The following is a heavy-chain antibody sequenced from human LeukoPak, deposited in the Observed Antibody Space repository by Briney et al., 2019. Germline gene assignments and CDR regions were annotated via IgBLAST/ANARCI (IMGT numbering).Heavy chain of an antibody. CDR1: GYTFTGYY. CDR3: AREASGSLNWFDP. V-gene: IGHV1-2*02. D-gene: IGHD1-26*01. J-gene: IGHJ5*02. Sequence: ASVKVSCKASGYTFTGYYMHWVRQAPGQGLEWMGWINPNSGGTNYAQKFQGRVTMTRDTSISTAYMELSSLRSEDTAVYYCAREASGSLNWFDPWGQGTLVTVSS. CDR2: INPNSGGT.